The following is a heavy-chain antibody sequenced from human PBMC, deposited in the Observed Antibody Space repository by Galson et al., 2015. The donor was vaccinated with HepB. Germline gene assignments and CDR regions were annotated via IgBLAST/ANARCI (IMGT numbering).Heavy chain of an antibody. CDR2: IWHDGSKR. Sequence: SLRLSCAASGFALSDYAMHWVRQAPGKGLEWVAVIWHDGSKRYYADSVKGRFTISRDNSKNTLYLQMVGLRGEDTAMYYCARDDGDYYGSENYYGVDYWGQGSLVTVSS. J-gene: IGHJ4*02. V-gene: IGHV3-33*01. D-gene: IGHD3-10*01. CDR1: GFALSDYA. CDR3: ARDDGDYYGSENYYGVDY.